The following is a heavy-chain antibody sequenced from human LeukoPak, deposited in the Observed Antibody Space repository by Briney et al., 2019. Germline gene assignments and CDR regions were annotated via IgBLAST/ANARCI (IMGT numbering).Heavy chain of an antibody. D-gene: IGHD3-9*01. CDR1: GFTLDDYA. CDR2: ISWNSGSI. J-gene: IGHJ4*02. V-gene: IGHV3-9*01. CDR3: AKSPYYDILTGYYFDY. Sequence: GRSLRLSCAASGFTLDDYAMHWVRQAPGKGLEWVSGISWNSGSIGYADSVKGRFTISRDNAKNSLYPQMNSLRAEDTALYYCAKSPYYDILTGYYFDYWGQGTLVTVSS.